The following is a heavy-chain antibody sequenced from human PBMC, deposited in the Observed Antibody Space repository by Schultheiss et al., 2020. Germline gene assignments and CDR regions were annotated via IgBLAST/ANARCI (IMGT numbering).Heavy chain of an antibody. J-gene: IGHJ4*02. V-gene: IGHV4-34*01. Sequence: SATLSLTCAVYGGSFSGYYWGWIRQPPGKGLEWIGSIYYSGSTYYNPSLKSRVTISVDTSKNQFSLKLSSVTAADTAVYYCAKDSSEGGGVATVTTFDYWGQGTLVTVAS. CDR1: GGSFSGYY. CDR2: IYYSGST. D-gene: IGHD4-17*01. CDR3: AKDSSEGGGVATVTTFDY.